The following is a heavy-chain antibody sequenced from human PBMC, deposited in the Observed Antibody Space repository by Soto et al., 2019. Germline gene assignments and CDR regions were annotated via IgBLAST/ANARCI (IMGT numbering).Heavy chain of an antibody. J-gene: IGHJ5*02. CDR1: GGSISSYY. D-gene: IGHD6-13*01. V-gene: IGHV4-59*01. Sequence: QVQLQESGPGLVKPSETLSLTCTVSGGSISSYYWSWIRQPPGKGLEWVGYIYSSGSTNYNPSLKSRVPISVDTSKNQLSLTLTSVTAADTAVYYCARHSGRYSSQTWFDPWGQGTLVTVSS. CDR2: IYSSGST. CDR3: ARHSGRYSSQTWFDP.